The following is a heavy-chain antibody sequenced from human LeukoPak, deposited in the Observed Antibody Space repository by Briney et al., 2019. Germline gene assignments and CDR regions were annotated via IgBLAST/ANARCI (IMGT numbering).Heavy chain of an antibody. V-gene: IGHV1-2*02. J-gene: IGHJ4*02. CDR1: GYTFTGYY. CDR2: INPNSGGT. D-gene: IGHD3-10*01. CDR3: ARKRSTHYFDY. Sequence: GASVKVSCKASGYTFTGYYMHWVRQAAGQGLEWMGWINPNSGGTNYAQKFQGRVTITRDTPISTVYMELSRLRSDDTAVYYCARKRSTHYFDYWGQGTLVTVSS.